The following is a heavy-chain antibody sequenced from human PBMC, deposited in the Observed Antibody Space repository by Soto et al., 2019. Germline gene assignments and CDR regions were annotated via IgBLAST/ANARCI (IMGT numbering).Heavy chain of an antibody. CDR2: ISGSGGST. CDR3: AKDFGNRCVATIHLSFAY. J-gene: IGHJ4*02. Sequence: GFLSHSYGAAGFTCVSFAWRWVLKAQGKGLEWVSAISGSGGSTYYADSVKGRFTISRDNSKNTLYLQMNSLRAEDTAVYYCAKDFGNRCVATIHLSFAYWGQGTLVTVSS. V-gene: IGHV3-23*01. CDR1: GFTCVSFA. D-gene: IGHD5-12*01.